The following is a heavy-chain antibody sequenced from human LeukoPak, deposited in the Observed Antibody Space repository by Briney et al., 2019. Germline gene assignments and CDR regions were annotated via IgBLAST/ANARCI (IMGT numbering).Heavy chain of an antibody. CDR3: ARAKAAAGPHDY. CDR2: IYYSGST. J-gene: IGHJ4*02. CDR1: GGSIITSTYS. V-gene: IGHV4-39*07. D-gene: IGHD6-13*01. Sequence: PSETLSLTCTVSGGSIITSTYSWGWLRQPPGKGLEWIGTIYYSGSTYYNPSLQSRLTISVDTSKNQFSLKLSSVTAADAAVYYCARAKAAAGPHDYWGQGTLVTVSS.